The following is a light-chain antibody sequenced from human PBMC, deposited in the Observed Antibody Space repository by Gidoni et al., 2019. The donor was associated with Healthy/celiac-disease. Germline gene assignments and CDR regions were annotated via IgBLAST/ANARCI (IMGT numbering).Light chain of an antibody. Sequence: SYELTQPPPVSVSPGQTASITCSGDKLGDQYACWYQQKPGQSPVLVIYQDSKRPSGIPERFSGSNSGNTATLTISGTQAMDEADYYCQAWDSSTGVFGGGTKLTVL. CDR3: QAWDSSTGV. CDR1: KLGDQY. V-gene: IGLV3-1*01. CDR2: QDS. J-gene: IGLJ2*01.